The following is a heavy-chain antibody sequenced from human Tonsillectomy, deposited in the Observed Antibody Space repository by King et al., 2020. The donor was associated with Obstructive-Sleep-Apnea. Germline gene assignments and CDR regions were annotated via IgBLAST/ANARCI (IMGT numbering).Heavy chain of an antibody. D-gene: IGHD4-17*01. CDR2: IFSNDEK. CDR3: ARMREYDYGDTWDAFDI. V-gene: IGHV2-26*01. Sequence: TLQESGPVLVKPTETLTLTCTVSGFSLSNARMGVSWIRQPPGKALEWLAHIFSNDEKSYSTSLKSRLTISKDTSKSQVVLTMTNMDPVDTATYYCARMREYDYGDTWDAFDIWGQGTMVTVSS. CDR1: GFSLSNARMG. J-gene: IGHJ3*02.